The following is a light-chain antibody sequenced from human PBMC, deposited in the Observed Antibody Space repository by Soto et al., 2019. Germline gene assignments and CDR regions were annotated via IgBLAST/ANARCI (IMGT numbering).Light chain of an antibody. J-gene: IGKJ1*01. CDR2: DAS. Sequence: EIVLTQSPATLSLSPGERATLSCRASQSVSRYIAWYQQKPGQAPRLLIFDASDRATGIPARFSGSGSGTDFTLTISSLETEDFAVYYCQQRSNWPSTFGQGTKVDIK. CDR1: QSVSRY. CDR3: QQRSNWPST. V-gene: IGKV3-11*01.